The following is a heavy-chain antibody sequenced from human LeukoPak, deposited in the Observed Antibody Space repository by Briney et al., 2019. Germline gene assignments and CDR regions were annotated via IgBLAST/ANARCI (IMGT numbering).Heavy chain of an antibody. D-gene: IGHD5-18*01. Sequence: GGSLRLSCVASGFAFSDDSMNWVRQPPGKGLEWVSSISSTSKYIYYADSVKSRFTISRDNAKNSLFLQMNNLRVDDSGVYYCAREYTAMAYDYWGQGNLVTVSS. J-gene: IGHJ4*02. V-gene: IGHV3-21*01. CDR3: AREYTAMAYDY. CDR2: ISSTSKYI. CDR1: GFAFSDDS.